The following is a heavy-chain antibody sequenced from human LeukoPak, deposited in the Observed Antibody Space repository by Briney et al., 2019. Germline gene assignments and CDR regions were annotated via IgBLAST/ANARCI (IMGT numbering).Heavy chain of an antibody. V-gene: IGHV4-59*01. D-gene: IGHD3/OR15-3a*01. CDR1: SGSISSYY. J-gene: IGHJ2*01. CDR2: IYYSGST. CDR3: ARVRGDWSPFDL. Sequence: SETLSLTCTVSSGSISSYYWSWIRQPPGKGLEWIGYIYYSGSTNYNPSLKSRVTISVDTSKNQFSLKLSSVTAADTAVYYCARVRGDWSPFDLWGRGTLVTVSS.